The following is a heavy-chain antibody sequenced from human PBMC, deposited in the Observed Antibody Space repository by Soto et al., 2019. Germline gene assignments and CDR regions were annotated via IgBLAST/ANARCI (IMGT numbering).Heavy chain of an antibody. D-gene: IGHD2-15*01. J-gene: IGHJ6*02. CDR2: ISGSGGST. Sequence: PGGSLRLSCAASGFTFSSYAMSWVRQAPGKGLEWVSAISGSGGSTYYADSVKGRFTISRDNSKNTLYLQMNSLRAEDTAVYYCAKDFLPTDRFIVVVGRYGMDVWGQGTTVTVSS. CDR1: GFTFSSYA. V-gene: IGHV3-23*01. CDR3: AKDFLPTDRFIVVVGRYGMDV.